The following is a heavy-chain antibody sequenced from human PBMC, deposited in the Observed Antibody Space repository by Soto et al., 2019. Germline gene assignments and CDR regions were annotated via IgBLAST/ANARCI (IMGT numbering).Heavy chain of an antibody. CDR1: GFTVSSNY. D-gene: IGHD3-16*01. CDR3: ERDRRFSGGGCAFDI. V-gene: IGHV3-53*01. CDR2: IYSGGST. Sequence: PGGSLRLSCAASGFTVSSNYMSWVRQAPGKGQEWVSVIYSGGSTYYADSVKGRFTISRDNSKNTLYLQMNSLRAEDTAVYYCERDRRFSGGGCAFDIWGQGTMVTVSS. J-gene: IGHJ3*02.